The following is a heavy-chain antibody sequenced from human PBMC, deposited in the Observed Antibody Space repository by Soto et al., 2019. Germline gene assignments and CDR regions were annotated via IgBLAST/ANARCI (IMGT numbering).Heavy chain of an antibody. V-gene: IGHV4-31*03. CDR2: IYYSGST. Sequence: SETLSLTCTVSGGSISSGGYYWSWIRQHPGKGLEWIGYIYYSGSTYYNPSLKSRVTISVDTSKNQFSLKLSSVTAADTAVYYCARAPTSRPTFGSWGQGTLVTVSS. CDR3: ARAPTSRPTFGS. J-gene: IGHJ5*01. CDR1: GGSISSGGYY.